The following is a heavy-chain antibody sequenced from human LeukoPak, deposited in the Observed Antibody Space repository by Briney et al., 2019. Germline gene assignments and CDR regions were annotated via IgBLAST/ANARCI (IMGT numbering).Heavy chain of an antibody. CDR1: GFTFSSYG. V-gene: IGHV3-30*18. J-gene: IGHJ6*02. Sequence: PGGSLRLSCAASGFTFSSYGMHWVRQAPGKGLEWVAVISYDGSNKYYADSVKGRFTISRDNSKNTLYLQMNSLRAEDTAVYYCAKDAESCGGGCYYYYGMDVWGQGTTVTVSS. CDR2: ISYDGSNK. D-gene: IGHD2-21*01. CDR3: AKDAESCGGGCYYYYGMDV.